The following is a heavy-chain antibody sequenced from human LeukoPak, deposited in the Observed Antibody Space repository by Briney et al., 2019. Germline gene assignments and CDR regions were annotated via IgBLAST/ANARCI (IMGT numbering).Heavy chain of an antibody. Sequence: GASVKVSCKASGGTFSSYAISWVRQAPGQGLEWMGGIIPIFGTANYAQKFQGRVTITTGESTSTAYMELRSLRSDDTAVYYCARVGATTKTELDYWGQGTLVTVSS. CDR2: IIPIFGTA. CDR3: ARVGATTKTELDY. V-gene: IGHV1-69*05. J-gene: IGHJ4*02. D-gene: IGHD1-26*01. CDR1: GGTFSSYA.